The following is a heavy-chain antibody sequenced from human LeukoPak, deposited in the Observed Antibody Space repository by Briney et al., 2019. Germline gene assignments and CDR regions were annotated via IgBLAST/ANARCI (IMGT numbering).Heavy chain of an antibody. CDR1: GFTFSNFG. D-gene: IGHD3-10*01. Sequence: GGSLRLSCAASGFTFSNFGMHWVRQAPGKGLAWVAVIWSDGSNKYYADSVKGRFTISRDNSKNTLYLQMNSLRAEDTAVYYCAKARYYGSGSYWGQGTLVTVSS. V-gene: IGHV3-33*06. CDR3: AKARYYGSGSY. J-gene: IGHJ4*02. CDR2: IWSDGSNK.